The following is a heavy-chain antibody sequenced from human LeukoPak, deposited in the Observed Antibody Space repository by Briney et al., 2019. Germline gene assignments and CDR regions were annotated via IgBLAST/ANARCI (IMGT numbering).Heavy chain of an antibody. CDR3: ARLGLRFLEWLSRGVY. CDR2: IYYSGST. Sequence: SETLSLTCTVSGGSISSSSYYWGWIRQPPGKGLEWIGSIYYSGSTYYNPSLKSRVTISVDTSKNQFSLKLSSVTAADTAVYYCARLGLRFLEWLSRGVYWGQGTVVTVSS. D-gene: IGHD3-3*01. CDR1: GGSISSSSYY. V-gene: IGHV4-39*01. J-gene: IGHJ4*02.